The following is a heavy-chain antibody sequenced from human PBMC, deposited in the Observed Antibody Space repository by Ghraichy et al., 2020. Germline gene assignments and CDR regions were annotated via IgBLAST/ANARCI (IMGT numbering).Heavy chain of an antibody. CDR2: ISSSSDTI. J-gene: IGHJ6*02. CDR1: GFTFSDYS. V-gene: IGHV3-48*02. D-gene: IGHD6-19*01. CDR3: ARVSGTDYYGMDV. Sequence: GGSLRLSCAASGFTFSDYSINWVRQAPGKGLEWVSYISSSSDTIYYADSVKGRFTISRDNAKNSLYLQMNSLRDEDTAVYYCARVSGTDYYGMDVWGQGTTVTVSS.